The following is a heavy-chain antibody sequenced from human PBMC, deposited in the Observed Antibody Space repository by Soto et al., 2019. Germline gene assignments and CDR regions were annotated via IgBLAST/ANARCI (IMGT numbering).Heavy chain of an antibody. CDR1: GLTFSNYG. D-gene: IGHD3-10*01. Sequence: PGGSLRLSCAASGLTFSNYGMHWVRQAPGKGLEWVAVIWYDGSNEYYADSVKGRFTISRDNSRNTLYLQMNSLRAEDTAMFYCARDRVLMLRGAPAALDIWGQGTMVTGSS. V-gene: IGHV3-33*01. CDR3: ARDRVLMLRGAPAALDI. J-gene: IGHJ3*02. CDR2: IWYDGSNE.